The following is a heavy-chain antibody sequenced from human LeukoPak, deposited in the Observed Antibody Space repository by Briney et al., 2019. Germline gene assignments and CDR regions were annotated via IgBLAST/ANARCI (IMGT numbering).Heavy chain of an antibody. CDR2: ISSRSSTI. D-gene: IGHD3-22*01. V-gene: IGHV3-48*04. J-gene: IGHJ6*02. Sequence: GGSLRLSCAASGFTFSTHDLNWVRQAPGKGLEWVSFISSRSSTIYYADSVKGRFTVSRDNVKNVLYLQMTSLRPEDTALYYCAKDLSSAITSALVLDVWGQGTTVIVSS. CDR3: AKDLSSAITSALVLDV. CDR1: GFTFSTHD.